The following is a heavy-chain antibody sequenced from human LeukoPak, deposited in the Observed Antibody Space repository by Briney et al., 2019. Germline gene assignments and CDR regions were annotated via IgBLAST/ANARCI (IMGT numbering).Heavy chain of an antibody. J-gene: IGHJ5*02. CDR2: VYHSEHT. D-gene: IGHD5-24*01. CDR1: GYFVSIGYY. V-gene: IGHV4-38-2*02. Sequence: SETLSLTCSVSGYFVSIGYYWGWIRQPPGKGLEWIGSVYHSEHTSYNPSLKSRVTVSLDTSKNQFTLKLSSVTAADTAVYYCARGPGGYNHNWFDPWGQGTLVIVSS. CDR3: ARGPGGYNHNWFDP.